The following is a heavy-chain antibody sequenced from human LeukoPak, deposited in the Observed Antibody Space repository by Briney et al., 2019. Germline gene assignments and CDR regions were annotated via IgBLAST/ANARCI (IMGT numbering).Heavy chain of an antibody. CDR2: ISSSSSYI. CDR1: GFTFSSYS. V-gene: IGHV3-21*01. CDR3: ARVAGEMATMRDWGFDY. Sequence: PGGSLRLSXAASGFTFSSYSMNWVRQAPGKGLEWVSSISSSSSYIYYADSVKGRFTISRDNAKNSLYLQMNSLRAEDTAVYYCARVAGEMATMRDWGFDYWGQGTLVTVSS. D-gene: IGHD5-24*01. J-gene: IGHJ4*02.